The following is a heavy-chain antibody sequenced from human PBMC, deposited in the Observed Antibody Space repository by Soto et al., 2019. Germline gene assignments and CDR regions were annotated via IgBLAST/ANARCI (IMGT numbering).Heavy chain of an antibody. CDR3: TTDCDYNAYYYDSSGSYGMDV. V-gene: IGHV3-15*01. J-gene: IGHJ6*02. CDR1: GFTFSNAW. CDR2: IKSKTDGGTT. D-gene: IGHD3-22*01. Sequence: NLGGSLRLSCAASGFTFSNAWMSWVRQAPGKGLEWVGRIKSKTDGGTTDYAAPVKGRFTISRDDSKNTLYLQMNSLKTEDTAVYYCTTDCDYNAYYYDSSGSYGMDVWGQGTTVTVSS.